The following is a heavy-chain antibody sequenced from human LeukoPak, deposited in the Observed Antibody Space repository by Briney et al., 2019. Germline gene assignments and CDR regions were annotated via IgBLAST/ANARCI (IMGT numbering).Heavy chain of an antibody. V-gene: IGHV5-51*01. CDR2: IYPGDSDT. CDR3: ARHGKQQLVDYWYSDL. J-gene: IGHJ2*01. Sequence: PGESLKISCEGSGYSFTSYWIGWVRQMPGKGLEWMGIIYPGDSDTRYSPSFQGQVTISADKSISTAYLQWSSLKASDTAMYYCARHGKQQLVDYWYSDLWGRGTLVTVSS. CDR1: GYSFTSYW. D-gene: IGHD6-13*01.